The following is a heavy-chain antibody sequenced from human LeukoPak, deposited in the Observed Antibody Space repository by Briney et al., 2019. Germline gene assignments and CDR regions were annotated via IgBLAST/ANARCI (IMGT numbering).Heavy chain of an antibody. J-gene: IGHJ4*02. CDR2: VSFEGSNK. Sequence: PGGSLRLSCAASGFTFSRYGMHWGRQAPGKGLEWVAVVSFEGSNKYYADSVKGRFTISRDNSKNTLSLQMNSLRAEDTAVYYCAKDMGYYYGSGSYPPENDYWGQGTLVTVSS. CDR3: AKDMGYYYGSGSYPPENDY. CDR1: GFTFSRYG. D-gene: IGHD3-10*01. V-gene: IGHV3-30*18.